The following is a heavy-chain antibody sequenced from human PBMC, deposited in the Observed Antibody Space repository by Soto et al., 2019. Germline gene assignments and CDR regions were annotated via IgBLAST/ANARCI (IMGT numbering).Heavy chain of an antibody. J-gene: IGHJ4*02. V-gene: IGHV3-23*01. CDR2: ISGSGIST. CDR3: AKDLGYSTGWEPFDY. Sequence: GSLRLSCAASGFTFSSYAVSWVRQAPGKGLEWVSAISGSGISTYYADSVKGRFTISRDNSKNTLYLQMNSLRAEDTAVYYCAKDLGYSTGWEPFDYWGQGTLVTVSS. D-gene: IGHD6-19*01. CDR1: GFTFSSYA.